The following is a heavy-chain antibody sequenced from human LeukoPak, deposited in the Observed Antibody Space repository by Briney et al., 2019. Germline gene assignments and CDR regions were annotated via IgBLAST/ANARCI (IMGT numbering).Heavy chain of an antibody. CDR2: ISEGGGST. CDR3: ARDRLKGPPVMDY. CDR1: GFTFSTYG. Sequence: GGSLRLSCTASGFTFSTYGMTWVRQAPGKGLEWVSSISEGGGSTDDADSVKGRFTISRDNSNNMVYLQMNSLRAEDTAVYYCARDRLKGPPVMDYWGQGILVTVSS. D-gene: IGHD3-16*01. V-gene: IGHV3-23*01. J-gene: IGHJ4*02.